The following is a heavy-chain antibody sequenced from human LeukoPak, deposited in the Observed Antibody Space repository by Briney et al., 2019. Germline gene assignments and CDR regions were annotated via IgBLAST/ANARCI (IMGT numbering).Heavy chain of an antibody. J-gene: IGHJ4*02. CDR3: Y. D-gene: IGHD3-22*01. CDR1: GYTLTDYY. V-gene: IGHV1-2*05. Sequence: GASVKVSCKASGYTLTDYYMHWVRQAPGQGLEWMGRINPNSGGTNYAQKFQGRVTMTRLRPDDTAVYYCARVGYYESSGYYEYWGQGTLVTVSS. CDR2: INPNSGGT.